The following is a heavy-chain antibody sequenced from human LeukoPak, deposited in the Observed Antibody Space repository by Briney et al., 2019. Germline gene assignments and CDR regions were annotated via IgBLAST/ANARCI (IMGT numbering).Heavy chain of an antibody. CDR1: GYTFTSYA. CDR2: INAGNGNA. D-gene: IGHD6-25*01. CDR3: ARVSSGWHGYLDY. J-gene: IGHJ4*02. Sequence: ASVKVSCKASGYTFTSYAVHWVRQAPGQRLEWMGWINAGNGNATYTQKLQDRVTFTRDTSASTAYMDLSSLRSEDTAVYYCARVSSGWHGYLDYWGQGTPVTVSS. V-gene: IGHV1-3*01.